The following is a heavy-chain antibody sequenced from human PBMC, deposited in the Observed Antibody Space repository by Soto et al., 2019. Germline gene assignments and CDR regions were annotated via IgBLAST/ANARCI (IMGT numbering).Heavy chain of an antibody. CDR2: IVVGSGNT. CDR1: GFTFTSSA. D-gene: IGHD3-22*01. CDR3: AAQGVRYYYDSSGYYPAPYFDY. J-gene: IGHJ4*02. Sequence: GASVKVSCKASGFTFTSSAAQWVRQARGQRLEWIGWIVVGSGNTNYAQKFQERVTITRDMSTSTAYMELSSLRSEDTAVYYCAAQGVRYYYDSSGYYPAPYFDYWGQGTLVTSPQ. V-gene: IGHV1-58*01.